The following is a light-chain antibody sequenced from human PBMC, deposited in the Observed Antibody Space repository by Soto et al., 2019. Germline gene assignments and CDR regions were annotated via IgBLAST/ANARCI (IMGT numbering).Light chain of an antibody. Sequence: DIQMTQTPSSLSASVGDRVTITCRASQSISNYLNWYQHKPWKAPKVLIYAAATLQSGVALRFSGSWPGKHFTLTIRSLQPEDFATYYRQQSYSTPRTFGEGSKEDI. V-gene: IGKV1-39*01. J-gene: IGKJ1*01. CDR2: AAA. CDR3: QQSYSTPRT. CDR1: QSISNY.